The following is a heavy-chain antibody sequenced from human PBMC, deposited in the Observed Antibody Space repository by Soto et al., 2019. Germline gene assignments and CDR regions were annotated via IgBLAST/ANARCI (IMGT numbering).Heavy chain of an antibody. Sequence: SETLSLTCTVSGGSISSSSYYWGWIRQPPGKGLEWIGSIYYSGSTYYNPSLKSRVTISVDTSKNQFSLKLSSVTAADTAVYYCARHINSGSPPTYFDYWGQGTLVTVSS. CDR3: ARHINSGSPPTYFDY. CDR2: IYYSGST. D-gene: IGHD3-10*01. V-gene: IGHV4-39*01. J-gene: IGHJ4*02. CDR1: GGSISSSSYY.